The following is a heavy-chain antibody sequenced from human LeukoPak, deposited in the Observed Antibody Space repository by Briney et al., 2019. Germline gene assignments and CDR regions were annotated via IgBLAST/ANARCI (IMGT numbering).Heavy chain of an antibody. D-gene: IGHD3-22*01. V-gene: IGHV1-58*02. CDR1: GFTFTSSA. CDR2: IVVGSGNT. Sequence: SVKVSCKASGFTFTSSAMQWVRQARGQRLEWIGWIVVGSGNTNYAQKFQERVTITRDMSTSTAYMELSSLRSEDTAVYYCAAMIVASDAFDIWGQGTLVTVSS. J-gene: IGHJ4*02. CDR3: AAMIVASDAFDI.